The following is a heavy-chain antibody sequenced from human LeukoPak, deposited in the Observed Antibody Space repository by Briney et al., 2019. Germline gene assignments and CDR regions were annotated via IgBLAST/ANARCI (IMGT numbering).Heavy chain of an antibody. J-gene: IGHJ4*02. CDR2: ISDDGSNK. D-gene: IGHD3-3*01. Sequence: PGSSLRLSCAASGFTFINYGMHWVRQAPGKGLEWVAVISDDGSNKYYADSVKGRFAVSGDNSKNTLYLQMISLRLEDTAVYYCAKDRASDDLWSGFYYWGQGTLVTVSS. CDR3: AKDRASDDLWSGFYY. V-gene: IGHV3-30*18. CDR1: GFTFINYG.